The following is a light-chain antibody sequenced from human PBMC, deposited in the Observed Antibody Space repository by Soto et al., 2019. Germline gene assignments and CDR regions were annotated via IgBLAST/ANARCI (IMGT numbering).Light chain of an antibody. J-gene: IGKJ1*01. CDR3: QQYGSSPRT. CDR1: QSVSSSY. V-gene: IGKV3-20*01. CDR2: GAS. Sequence: EIVLTQSPGTLSLSPVERATLSCRASQSVSSSYLAWDQQKPGQAPRLLIYGASSRATGIPDRFSGSGSGTDFTRTISRLEPEDFAVYYCQQYGSSPRTFGQGTKVDIK.